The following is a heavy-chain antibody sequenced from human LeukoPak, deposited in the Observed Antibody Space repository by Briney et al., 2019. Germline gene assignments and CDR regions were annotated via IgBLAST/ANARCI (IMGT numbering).Heavy chain of an antibody. CDR3: ARGVGAAAGTGYYYYMDV. CDR2: MNPNSGNT. V-gene: IGHV1-8*01. Sequence: ASVKVSCKASGYTFTSYDIHWVRQATGQGLEWMGWMNPNSGNTGYAQKFQGRVTMTRNTSISTAYMELSSLRSEDTAVYYCARGVGAAAGTGYYYYMDVWGKGTTVTVSS. CDR1: GYTFTSYD. J-gene: IGHJ6*03. D-gene: IGHD6-13*01.